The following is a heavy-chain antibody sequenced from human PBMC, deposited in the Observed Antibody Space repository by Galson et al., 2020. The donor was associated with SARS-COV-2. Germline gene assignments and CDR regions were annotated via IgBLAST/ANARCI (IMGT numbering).Heavy chain of an antibody. Sequence: SETLSLTCAISGDSVSSNSAAWNWIRQSPSRGLEWLGRTYYRSKWYNDYAVSVKSRITINPDTSKNQFSLQLNSVTPEDTAVYYCARTNEGYSGYDPPLSYYMDVWGKGTTVTVSS. CDR1: GDSVSSNSAA. J-gene: IGHJ6*03. CDR2: TYYRSKWYN. CDR3: ARTNEGYSGYDPPLSYYMDV. D-gene: IGHD5-12*01. V-gene: IGHV6-1*01.